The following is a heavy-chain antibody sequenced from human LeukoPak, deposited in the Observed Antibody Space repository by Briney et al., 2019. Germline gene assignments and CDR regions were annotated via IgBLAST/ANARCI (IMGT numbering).Heavy chain of an antibody. J-gene: IGHJ4*02. CDR1: GFTFSSYW. V-gene: IGHV3-74*01. Sequence: GGSLRLSCAASGFTFSSYWIHWVCQAPGKGLVWVSRINSDGSSTTYADSVKGRFTISRDNAKNTLYLQMNSLRAEDTAVYYCARLDAGVVSDGYWGQGTLVTVSS. D-gene: IGHD2-15*01. CDR2: INSDGSST. CDR3: ARLDAGVVSDGY.